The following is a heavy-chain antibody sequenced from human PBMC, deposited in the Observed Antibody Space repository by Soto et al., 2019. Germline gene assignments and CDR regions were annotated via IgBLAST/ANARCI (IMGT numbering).Heavy chain of an antibody. Sequence: SAGQASCTASGYTNTGYGISWGIQAPGQGHKWMGWISAYNGNTNYAQKLQGRVTMTTDTSTSTAYMELRSLRSEDTAVYYCARGDRGGLVVAEKCYGMYAWAKGAKVTLA. D-gene: IGHD2-15*01. V-gene: IGHV1-18*04. CDR1: GYTNTGYG. CDR3: ARGDRGGLVVAEKCYGMYA. J-gene: IGHJ6*01. CDR2: ISAYNGNT.